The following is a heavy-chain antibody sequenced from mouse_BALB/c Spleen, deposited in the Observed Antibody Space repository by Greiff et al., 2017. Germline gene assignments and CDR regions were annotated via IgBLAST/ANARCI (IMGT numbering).Heavy chain of an antibody. Sequence: EVQLVESGGGLVKPGGSLKLSCAASGFTFSSYAMSWVRQTPEKRLEWVGTISSGGSYTYYPDSLKGRFTISRDNAKNTMYLQMSSLRSEDAAMYYCERLMNTGVGHGAMDYWGQGTSVTVSS. CDR2: ISSGGSYT. J-gene: IGHJ4*01. CDR1: GFTFSSYA. D-gene: IGHD1-1*01. V-gene: IGHV5-9-3*01. CDR3: ERLMNTGVGHGAMDY.